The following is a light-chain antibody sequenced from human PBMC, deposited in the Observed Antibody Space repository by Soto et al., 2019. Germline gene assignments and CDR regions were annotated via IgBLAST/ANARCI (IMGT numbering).Light chain of an antibody. CDR1: QSVSSN. CDR2: GAS. V-gene: IGKV3-15*01. Sequence: EIVMTQSPATLSVSPGERATLSCRASQSVSSNLAWYQQKPGQAPRLFIYGASTRATGIPARFSGSGSGTEFTLTIRSLQSEDFAVYYCQQYNNWPPWTFGQGTKVDIK. J-gene: IGKJ1*01. CDR3: QQYNNWPPWT.